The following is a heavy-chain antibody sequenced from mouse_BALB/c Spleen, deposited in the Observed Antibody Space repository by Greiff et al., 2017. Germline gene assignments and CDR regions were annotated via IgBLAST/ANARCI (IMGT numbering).Heavy chain of an antibody. CDR2: IWSGGST. CDR1: GFSLTSYG. D-gene: IGHD1-1*01. V-gene: IGHV2-2*02. Sequence: QVQLKESGPGLVQPSQSLSITCTVSGFSLTSYGVHWVRQSPGKGLEWLGVIWSGGSTDYNAAFISRLSISKDNSKSQVFFKMNSLQANDTAIYYCARDYYGSSVNAMDYWGQGTSVTVSS. CDR3: ARDYYGSSVNAMDY. J-gene: IGHJ4*01.